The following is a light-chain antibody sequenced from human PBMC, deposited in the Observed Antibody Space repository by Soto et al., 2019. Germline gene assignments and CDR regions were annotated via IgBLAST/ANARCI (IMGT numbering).Light chain of an antibody. V-gene: IGLV2-18*02. CDR1: SSDVGSYNR. J-gene: IGLJ3*02. Sequence: QSVLTQPPSVSGSPGQSVTISCTGTSSDVGSYNRVSWYQQPPGTAPKLMIFEVRKRPSGVPDRFSGSKSDNTASLTVSGLQADDEADYYCSSFAGSNTWVFGGGTKLTVL. CDR3: SSFAGSNTWV. CDR2: EVR.